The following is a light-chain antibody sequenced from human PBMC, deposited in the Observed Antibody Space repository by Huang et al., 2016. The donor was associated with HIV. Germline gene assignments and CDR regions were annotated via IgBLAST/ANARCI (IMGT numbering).Light chain of an antibody. CDR1: ESIDSNY. V-gene: IGKV3-20*01. CDR3: QRYGRSLT. J-gene: IGKJ3*01. Sequence: IVLTQSPGTLSLSPGERATFSCRASESIDSNYLAWYQQKPGQAPRLLIYDASNRATGIPDRFSGSGSGTDFTLTISRLEPEDFAVYYCQRYGRSLTFGPGTKVDIK. CDR2: DAS.